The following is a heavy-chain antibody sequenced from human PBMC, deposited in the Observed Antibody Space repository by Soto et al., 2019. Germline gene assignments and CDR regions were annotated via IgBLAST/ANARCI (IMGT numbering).Heavy chain of an antibody. V-gene: IGHV4-34*01. J-gene: IGHJ5*02. CDR2: INHSGST. D-gene: IGHD3-22*01. CDR3: ARGYYDSSGYYFNARNKWFDP. CDR1: GGSFSGYY. Sequence: PSETLALTCAVYGGSFSGYYWSWIRQPPGKGLEWIGEINHSGSTNYNPSLKSRVTISVDTSKNQFSLKLSSVTAADTAVYYCARGYYDSSGYYFNARNKWFDPWGQGTLVTLPS.